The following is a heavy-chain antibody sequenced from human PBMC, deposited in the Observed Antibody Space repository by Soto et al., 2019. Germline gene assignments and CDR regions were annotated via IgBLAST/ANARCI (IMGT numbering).Heavy chain of an antibody. V-gene: IGHV3-30*18. J-gene: IGHJ6*02. CDR3: AKGSSWYTEEDYYYYGMDV. CDR2: ISYDGSNK. D-gene: IGHD6-13*01. Sequence: GGSLRLSCAASGFTFSSYGMHWVRQAPGKGLEWVAVISYDGSNKYYADSVKGRFTISRDNSKNTLYLQMNSLRAEDTAVYYCAKGSSWYTEEDYYYYGMDVWGQGTTVTVSS. CDR1: GFTFSSYG.